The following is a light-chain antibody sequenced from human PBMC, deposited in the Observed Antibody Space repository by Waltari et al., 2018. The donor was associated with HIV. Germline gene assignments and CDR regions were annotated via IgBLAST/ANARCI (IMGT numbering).Light chain of an antibody. CDR3: QQYSNWPRT. V-gene: IGKV3-15*01. J-gene: IGKJ1*01. CDR2: GAS. CDR1: QSVSSN. Sequence: EIVMTQSPATLSVSPGERATLSCRASQSVSSNLAWYQHKPGQAPRLFSYGASTRATGIPARFSGSGSGTDFTLTISSLQSEDFAVYYCQQYSNWPRTFGQGTKVEIK.